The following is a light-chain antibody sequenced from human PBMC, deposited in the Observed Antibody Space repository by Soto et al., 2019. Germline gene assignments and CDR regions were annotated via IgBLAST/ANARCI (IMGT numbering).Light chain of an antibody. V-gene: IGKV1-5*01. Sequence: DIHMTQAPSTLSASVGDIVTITCRASQSISSWLAWYQQKPGKAPKFLIYDASSLESGVPSRFSGSGSGTEFTLTISSLQPDDFATYYCQQYNSYSWTFGQGTKVDIK. J-gene: IGKJ1*01. CDR2: DAS. CDR1: QSISSW. CDR3: QQYNSYSWT.